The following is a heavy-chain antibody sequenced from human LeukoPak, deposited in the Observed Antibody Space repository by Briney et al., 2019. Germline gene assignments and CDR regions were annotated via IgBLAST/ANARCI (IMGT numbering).Heavy chain of an antibody. CDR3: ASGGYDRFDY. Sequence: SETLSLTCTVSGGSLSSSSYYWGWVRQPPGTGLEWIGSIYYSGSTYYNPSLKSRVTISVDTSKNQFSLKLSSVTAADTAVYYCASGGYDRFDYWGQGTLVTVSS. V-gene: IGHV4-39*07. CDR2: IYYSGST. J-gene: IGHJ4*02. D-gene: IGHD5-12*01. CDR1: GGSLSSSSYY.